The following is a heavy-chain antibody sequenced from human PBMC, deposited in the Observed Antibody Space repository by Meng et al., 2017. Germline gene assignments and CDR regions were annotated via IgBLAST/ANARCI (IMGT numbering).Heavy chain of an antibody. J-gene: IGHJ4*02. CDR1: GFTFSSYA. Sequence: ETLSLTCAASGFTFSSYAMSWVRQAPGKGLEWVPGIDGGGGSTWYADSVKGRFTISRDNSKNTLYLQMNSLRAEDTAVYYCAKDYYYVTGSHPIDYWGQGTLVTVSS. D-gene: IGHD3-10*01. V-gene: IGHV3-23*01. CDR2: IDGGGGST. CDR3: AKDYYYVTGSHPIDY.